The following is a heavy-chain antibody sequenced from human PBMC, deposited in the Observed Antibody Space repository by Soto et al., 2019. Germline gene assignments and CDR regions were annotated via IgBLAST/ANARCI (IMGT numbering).Heavy chain of an antibody. V-gene: IGHV3-23*01. D-gene: IGHD5-12*01. CDR2: ISVTGDTT. Sequence: EVQLLESGGGLVQPGGSLRLSCAASGFTISTYSFTWVRQTPAKGLEWVSGISVTGDTTFYADSVKGRFTISRDISKNTVYLQMHSLRVKDTAVYFCAKWSGYGDLWGQGTLVTVSS. CDR1: GFTISTYS. CDR3: AKWSGYGDL. J-gene: IGHJ4*02.